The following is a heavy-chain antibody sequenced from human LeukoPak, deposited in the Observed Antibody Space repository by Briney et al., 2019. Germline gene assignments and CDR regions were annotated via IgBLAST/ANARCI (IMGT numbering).Heavy chain of an antibody. CDR2: IYSGGST. CDR1: GFTVSSNY. D-gene: IGHD5-18*01. CDR3: ARDPDGYRQGHHFDY. V-gene: IGHV3-66*01. J-gene: IGHJ4*02. Sequence: GGSLRLSCAASGFTVSSNYMSWVRQAPGKGLEWVSVIYSGGSTYYADSVKGRFTISRDNSKNTLCLQMNSLKAEDTTVYYCARDPDGYRQGHHFDYWGQGTLVTVSS.